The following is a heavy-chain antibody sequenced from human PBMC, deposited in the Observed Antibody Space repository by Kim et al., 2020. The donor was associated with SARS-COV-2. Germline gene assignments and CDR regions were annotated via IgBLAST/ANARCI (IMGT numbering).Heavy chain of an antibody. CDR2: IYYSGST. D-gene: IGHD2-2*01. CDR3: ARQIPWVRRVPARVAFDI. J-gene: IGHJ3*02. V-gene: IGHV4-31*03. Sequence: SETLSLTCTVSGGSISSGGYYWSWIRQHPGKGLEWIGYIYYSGSTYYNPSLKSRVTISVDTSKNQFSLKLSSVTAADTAVYYCARQIPWVRRVPARVAFDIWGQGTMVTVSS. CDR1: GGSISSGGYY.